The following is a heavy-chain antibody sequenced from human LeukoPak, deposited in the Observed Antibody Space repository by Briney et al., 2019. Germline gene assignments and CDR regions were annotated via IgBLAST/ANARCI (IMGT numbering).Heavy chain of an antibody. D-gene: IGHD2-21*01. Sequence: GGSLILSCEASGFLFDTYAMTWVRQAPGKGLEYVSTINAVDADTYYADSVKGRFTVFRDNSKNTLYLQMNSLRVDDTAVYYCAKQFLDANWGPGTLVTVSS. V-gene: IGHV3-23*01. J-gene: IGHJ4*02. CDR3: AKQFLDAN. CDR1: GFLFDTYA. CDR2: INAVDADT.